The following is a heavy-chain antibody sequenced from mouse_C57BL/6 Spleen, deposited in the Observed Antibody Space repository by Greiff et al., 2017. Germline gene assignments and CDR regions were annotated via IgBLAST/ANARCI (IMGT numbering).Heavy chain of an antibody. CDR2: IYPGSGST. CDR3: ARGNSNYAYYAMDY. CDR1: GYTFTSYW. J-gene: IGHJ4*01. D-gene: IGHD2-5*01. Sequence: QVQLQQPGAELVKPGASVKMSCKASGYTFTSYWITWVKQRPGQGLEWIGDIYPGSGSTNYNEKFKSKATLTVDTSSSTAYMQLSSLTSEDSAVYYCARGNSNYAYYAMDYWGQGTSVTVSS. V-gene: IGHV1-55*01.